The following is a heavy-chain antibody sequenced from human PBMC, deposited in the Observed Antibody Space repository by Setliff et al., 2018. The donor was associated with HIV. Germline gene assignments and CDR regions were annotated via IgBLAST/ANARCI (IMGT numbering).Heavy chain of an antibody. CDR1: GFTFIKYG. Sequence: GGSLRLSCATSGFTFIKYGLHWVRQAPGKGLEWVAIISSDGSDKNYADSVKGRFTVSRDNSKNTLYLQMNSLRGEDTAVYYCARVWAMQQLVPGYWGQGTLVTVSS. V-gene: IGHV3-30*06. D-gene: IGHD6-6*01. CDR3: ARVWAMQQLVPGY. CDR2: ISSDGSDK. J-gene: IGHJ4*02.